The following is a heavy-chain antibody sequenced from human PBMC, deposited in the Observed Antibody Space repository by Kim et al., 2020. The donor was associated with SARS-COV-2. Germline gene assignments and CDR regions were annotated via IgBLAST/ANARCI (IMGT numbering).Heavy chain of an antibody. CDR2: IYPGDSDT. V-gene: IGHV5-51*01. D-gene: IGHD4-17*01. CDR3: ARLRFTMTTQFKVSPYGMDV. CDR1: GYSFTSYW. J-gene: IGHJ6*02. Sequence: GESLKISCKGSGYSFTSYWIGWVRQMPGKGLEWMGIIYPGDSDTRYSPSFQGQVTISADKSISTAYLQWSSLKASDTAMYYCARLRFTMTTQFKVSPYGMDVWGQGTTVTVSS.